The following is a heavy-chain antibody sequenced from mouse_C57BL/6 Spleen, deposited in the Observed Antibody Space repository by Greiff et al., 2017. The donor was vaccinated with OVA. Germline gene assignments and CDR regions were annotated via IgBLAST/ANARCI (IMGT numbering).Heavy chain of an antibody. Sequence: VQLKESGPELVKPGDSVKISCKASGYSFTGYFMNWVMQSHGKSLEWIGRINPYNGDTFYNQKFKGKATLTVDKSSSTAHMELRSLTSEDSAVYYCAFTTVVATRYYFDYWGQGTTLTVSS. D-gene: IGHD1-1*01. J-gene: IGHJ2*01. V-gene: IGHV1-20*01. CDR2: INPYNGDT. CDR3: AFTTVVATRYYFDY. CDR1: GYSFTGYF.